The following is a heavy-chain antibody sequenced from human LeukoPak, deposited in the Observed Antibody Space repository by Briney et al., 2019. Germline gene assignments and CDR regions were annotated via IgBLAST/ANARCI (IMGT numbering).Heavy chain of an antibody. J-gene: IGHJ5*02. CDR1: GFTFSNAW. V-gene: IGHV3-15*01. CDR2: IKSKTDGGTT. Sequence: GGSLILSCAASGFTFSNAWMSWVRQAPGKGLEWVGRIKSKTDGGTTDYAAPVKGRFTISRDDSKNTLYLQMNSLKTEDTAVYYCTTEIAAAGTFWFDPWGQGTLVTVSS. CDR3: TTEIAAAGTFWFDP. D-gene: IGHD6-13*01.